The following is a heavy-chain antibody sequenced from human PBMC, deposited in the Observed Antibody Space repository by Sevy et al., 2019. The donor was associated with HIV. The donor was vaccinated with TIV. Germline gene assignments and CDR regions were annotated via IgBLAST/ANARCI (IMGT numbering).Heavy chain of an antibody. Sequence: SETLSLTCTVSGVSISGYYWSWIRQSPGKGLEWIGYIYYSGMTNYNPSLKSRVTISDDTSKNQFSLKLNSVTAADTAVYYCARAAAEYYYGMDVWAQGTKVTVSS. CDR3: ARAAAEYYYGMDV. CDR2: IYYSGMT. J-gene: IGHJ6*02. CDR1: GVSISGYY. D-gene: IGHD6-25*01. V-gene: IGHV4-59*01.